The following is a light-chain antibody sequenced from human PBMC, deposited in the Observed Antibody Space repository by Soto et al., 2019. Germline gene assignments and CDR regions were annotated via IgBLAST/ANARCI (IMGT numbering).Light chain of an antibody. CDR2: EVT. V-gene: IGLV2-8*01. CDR3: QSDDSSLRV. Sequence: HSALTQPPSASGSPGQSVTISCTGTSSDVGGYNYVSWYQQHPGQAPKIMIYEVTKRPSGVPDRFSGSKSGNTASLTVSGLQAEDEADYYCQSDDSSLRVFGTGTKVTVL. CDR1: SSDVGGYNY. J-gene: IGLJ1*01.